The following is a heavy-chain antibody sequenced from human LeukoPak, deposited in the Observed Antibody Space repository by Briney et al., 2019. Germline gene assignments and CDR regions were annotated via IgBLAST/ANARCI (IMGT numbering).Heavy chain of an antibody. CDR1: GYTFTSYA. D-gene: IGHD3-10*01. Sequence: ASVKVSCKASGYTFTSYAMNWVRQAPGQGLEWMGWINTNTGNPTYAQGFTGRFVFSLDTSVGTAYLQISSLKAEDTAVYYCARDVPWFGEFTFDYWGQGTLVTVSS. J-gene: IGHJ4*02. CDR3: ARDVPWFGEFTFDY. V-gene: IGHV7-4-1*02. CDR2: INTNTGNP.